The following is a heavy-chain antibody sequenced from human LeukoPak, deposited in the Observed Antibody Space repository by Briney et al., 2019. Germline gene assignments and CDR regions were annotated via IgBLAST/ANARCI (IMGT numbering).Heavy chain of an antibody. V-gene: IGHV3-23*01. D-gene: IGHD5/OR15-5a*01. CDR2: ISGSGGNT. Sequence: PGGSLRLSCAASGFTFDSYAMTWVRQAPGKGLEWVSTISGSGGNTDYADSVKGRLTISRDNSRNTLYLQMNSLRADDTAVYYCARGRNSLYDFDYWGQGTLVTVSS. CDR3: ARGRNSLYDFDY. J-gene: IGHJ4*02. CDR1: GFTFDSYA.